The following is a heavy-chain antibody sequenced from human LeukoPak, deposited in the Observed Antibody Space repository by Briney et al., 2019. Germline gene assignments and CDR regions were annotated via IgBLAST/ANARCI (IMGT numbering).Heavy chain of an antibody. CDR1: GGSISSSSYY. J-gene: IGHJ5*02. Sequence: SETLSLTCTVSGGSISSSSYYWGWIRQPPGEGLEWIGSIYYSGSTYYNPSLKSRVTISVDTSKNQFSLKLSSVTAADTAVYYCARQGDIVVVPAAIAWFDPWGQGTLVTVSS. CDR2: IYYSGST. V-gene: IGHV4-39*01. CDR3: ARQGDIVVVPAAIAWFDP. D-gene: IGHD2-2*02.